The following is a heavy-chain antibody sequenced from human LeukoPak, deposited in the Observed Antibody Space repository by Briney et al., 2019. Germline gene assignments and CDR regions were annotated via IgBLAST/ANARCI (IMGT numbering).Heavy chain of an antibody. Sequence: GGSLRLSCAASGFTFSSYGMHWVRQAPGKGLEGVAVIWYDGSNKYYADSVKGRFTISRDNSKNTLYLKMNSLRAEDTAVYYCARDPDIVVVPAATRYYGMDVWGQGTTVTVSS. CDR1: GFTFSSYG. V-gene: IGHV3-33*01. CDR2: IWYDGSNK. J-gene: IGHJ6*02. D-gene: IGHD2-2*01. CDR3: ARDPDIVVVPAATRYYGMDV.